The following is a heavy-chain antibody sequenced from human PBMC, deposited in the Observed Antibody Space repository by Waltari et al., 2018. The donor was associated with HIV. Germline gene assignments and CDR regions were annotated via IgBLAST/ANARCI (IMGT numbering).Heavy chain of an antibody. D-gene: IGHD2-15*01. CDR1: GFTVRDTY. J-gene: IGHJ3*02. Sequence: EVGLVESGGGLIQPGGSLRLSCIVSGFTVRDTYMTWVRQAPGKGVGVFSFIYADYSTCFADSVKGRFIISRYYSKNTLYLQMSSLRADDSAVYFCARGSFSSGGGAFDIWGLGAKVSVSS. CDR2: IYADYST. CDR3: ARGSFSSGGGAFDI. V-gene: IGHV3-53*01.